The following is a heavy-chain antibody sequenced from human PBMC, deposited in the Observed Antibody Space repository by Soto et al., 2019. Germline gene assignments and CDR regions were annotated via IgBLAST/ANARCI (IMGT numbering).Heavy chain of an antibody. D-gene: IGHD1-7*01. CDR1: EFTVRSYW. J-gene: IGHJ3*01. V-gene: IGHV3-74*01. Sequence: EAQLVDSGGGRVQPGGSLRLSCAASEFTVRSYWMHWVLQSPGTGLVWVSGMSGDGRSTNYADSVKGRFTISRDNAKNPVYLQIDSLRAEDKAVDYCARSLPGTYGAFDLWGQGTMVTVSS. CDR2: MSGDGRST. CDR3: ARSLPGTYGAFDL.